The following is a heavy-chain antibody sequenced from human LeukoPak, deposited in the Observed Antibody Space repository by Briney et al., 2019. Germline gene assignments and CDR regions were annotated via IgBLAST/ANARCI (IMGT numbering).Heavy chain of an antibody. CDR3: ARDFTFRFTLPAAPYFDY. D-gene: IGHD2-2*01. CDR1: GFTFSSYW. J-gene: IGHJ4*02. CDR2: IKQDGSEK. V-gene: IGHV3-7*01. Sequence: GGSLRLSCAASGFTFSSYWMSWVRQAPGKGLEWVANIKQDGSEKYYVDSVKGRFTISRDNAKNSLYLQMNSLRAEDTAVYYCARDFTFRFTLPAAPYFDYWGQGTLVTVSS.